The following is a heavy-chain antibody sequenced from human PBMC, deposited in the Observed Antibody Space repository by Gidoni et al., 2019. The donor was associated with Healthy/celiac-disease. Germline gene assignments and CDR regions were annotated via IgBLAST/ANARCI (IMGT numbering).Heavy chain of an antibody. CDR1: GLPFSGSA. Sequence: EVQLVESGGGLDQPGGSLKLSCAASGLPFSGSAMHWGRQASGKGLDWVGRIRSKANSYETAYAASVKGRFTISRDDSKNTAYLQMNSLKTEDTAVYYCTRTDPAVYYYYGMDVWGQGTTVTVSS. J-gene: IGHJ6*02. V-gene: IGHV3-73*01. CDR2: IRSKANSYET. D-gene: IGHD4-17*01. CDR3: TRTDPAVYYYYGMDV.